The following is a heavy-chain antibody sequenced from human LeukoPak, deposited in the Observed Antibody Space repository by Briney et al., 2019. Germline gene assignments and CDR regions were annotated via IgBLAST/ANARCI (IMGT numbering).Heavy chain of an antibody. Sequence: KPGGSLRLSCAASGFTFSSYSMNRVRQAPGKGLEWVSSISSSSSYIYYADSVKGRFTISRDNAKNSLYLQMNSLRAEDTAVYYCARDFSLGRWELLRSEAFDIWGQGTMVTVSS. CDR2: ISSSSSYI. D-gene: IGHD1-26*01. CDR3: ARDFSLGRWELLRSEAFDI. CDR1: GFTFSSYS. J-gene: IGHJ3*02. V-gene: IGHV3-21*01.